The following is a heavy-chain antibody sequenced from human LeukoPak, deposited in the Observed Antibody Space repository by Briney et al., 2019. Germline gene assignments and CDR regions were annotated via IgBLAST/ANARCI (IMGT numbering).Heavy chain of an antibody. CDR2: IYYSGST. Sequence: SETLSLTCTVSGGSISSYYWSWIRQPPGKGLEWIGYIYYSGSTNYNPSLKSRVTISVDTSKIQFSLKLSSVTAADTAVYYCARTGIVGAQDYWGQGTLVTVSS. D-gene: IGHD1-26*01. CDR3: ARTGIVGAQDY. CDR1: GGSISSYY. J-gene: IGHJ4*02. V-gene: IGHV4-59*08.